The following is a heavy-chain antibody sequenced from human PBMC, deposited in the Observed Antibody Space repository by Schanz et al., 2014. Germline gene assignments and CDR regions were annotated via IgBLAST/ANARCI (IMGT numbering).Heavy chain of an antibody. V-gene: IGHV3-23*01. J-gene: IGHJ4*02. CDR3: AKTFDDYETHFDN. Sequence: LSCAVSGFKFDDYAMHWVRQAPGKGLDYYADSVKGRLIISRDNSKNRLYLQMNSLRAEETVVYDCAKTFDDYETHFDNWGKGILVTVYS. CDR1: GFKFDDYA. D-gene: IGHD4-17*01.